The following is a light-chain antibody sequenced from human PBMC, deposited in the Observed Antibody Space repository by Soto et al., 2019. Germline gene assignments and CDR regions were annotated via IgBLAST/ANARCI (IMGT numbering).Light chain of an antibody. CDR3: QQRSNSPPYT. Sequence: EIVLTQSPATLSLSPGERATLSCRASQSVSSYLAWYQQKPGQAPRLLIYDASNRTTGIPARFSGSGSGTDFTLTISSLEPEDVSVYYCQQRSNSPPYTLGQGTKLEIK. J-gene: IGKJ2*01. V-gene: IGKV3-11*01. CDR2: DAS. CDR1: QSVSSY.